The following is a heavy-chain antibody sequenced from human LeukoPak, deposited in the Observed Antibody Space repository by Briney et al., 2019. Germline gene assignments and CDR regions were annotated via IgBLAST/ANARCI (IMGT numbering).Heavy chain of an antibody. CDR3: ARGLRDGYNYDYFDY. V-gene: IGHV1-18*01. CDR1: GYTFTSYG. D-gene: IGHD5-24*01. Sequence: GASVKVSCKASGYTFTSYGISWVRQAPGQGLEWMGWISAYNGNTNYAQKLQGRVTMTTDTSTSTAYMELRSLRSDDTAVYYCARGLRDGYNYDYFDYWGQGTLVTVSS. J-gene: IGHJ4*02. CDR2: ISAYNGNT.